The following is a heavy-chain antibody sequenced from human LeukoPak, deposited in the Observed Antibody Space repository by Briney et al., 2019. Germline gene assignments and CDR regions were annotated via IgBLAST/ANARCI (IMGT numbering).Heavy chain of an antibody. CDR2: IYPGDSDT. Sequence: GESLKISCKGSGYSFTSYWIGWVRQMPGKGLEWMGIIYPGDSDTRYSPSFQGQVTISADKSISTAYLQWSSLKASDTAMYYCARMYYYDSSGYKGFPYYYGMDVWGQGTTVTVSS. D-gene: IGHD3-22*01. J-gene: IGHJ6*02. CDR1: GYSFTSYW. V-gene: IGHV5-51*01. CDR3: ARMYYYDSSGYKGFPYYYGMDV.